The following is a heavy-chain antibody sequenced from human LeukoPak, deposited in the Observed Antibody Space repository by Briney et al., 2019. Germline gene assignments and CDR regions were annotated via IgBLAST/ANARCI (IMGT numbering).Heavy chain of an antibody. CDR1: GGSISSYY. Sequence: SETLSLTCTVSGGSISSYYWSWIRQPAGKGLEWIGRIYTSGSTNYNTSLKSRVTMSVDTSKNQFSLKLSSVTAADTAVYYCARDMHYYDSSGYYPPLGYWGQGTLVTVSA. CDR2: IYTSGST. CDR3: ARDMHYYDSSGYYPPLGY. V-gene: IGHV4-4*07. D-gene: IGHD3-22*01. J-gene: IGHJ4*02.